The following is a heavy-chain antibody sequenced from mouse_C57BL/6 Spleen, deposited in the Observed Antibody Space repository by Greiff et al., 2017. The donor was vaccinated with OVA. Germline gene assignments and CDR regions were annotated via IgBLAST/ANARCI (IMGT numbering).Heavy chain of an antibody. CDR3: ARHEGRDYSYDYYAMDY. CDR2: FYPGSGSI. V-gene: IGHV1-62-2*01. D-gene: IGHD2-12*01. CDR1: GYTFTEYT. J-gene: IGHJ4*01. Sequence: VQLQQSGAELVKPGASVKLSCKATGYTFTEYTIHWVKQRPGQGLEWIGWFYPGSGSIKYNEKFKDKATLTADKSSSTVYMELSRLTSEDSAVYFCARHEGRDYSYDYYAMDYWGQGTSVTVSS.